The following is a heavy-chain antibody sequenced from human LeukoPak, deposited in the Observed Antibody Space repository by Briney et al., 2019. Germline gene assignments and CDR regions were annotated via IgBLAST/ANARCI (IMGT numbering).Heavy chain of an antibody. CDR1: GGSIRSDYY. J-gene: IGHJ3*02. CDR3: ARDGVDYSDAFDI. Sequence: SSETLSLTCTVSGGSIRSDYYWSWIRQPPGKGLEWIGYISYSGSTNYNPSLKSRVTISVDTSNNQFSLNLRSVTAADTAVYYCARDGVDYSDAFDIWGQGTMVTVSS. CDR2: ISYSGST. V-gene: IGHV4-59*01. D-gene: IGHD2-15*01.